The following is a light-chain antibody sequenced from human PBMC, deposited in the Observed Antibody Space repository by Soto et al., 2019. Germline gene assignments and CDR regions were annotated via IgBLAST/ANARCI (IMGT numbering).Light chain of an antibody. CDR1: SGDVGAFNY. CDR3: SSPTKNVAWV. CDR2: EVS. J-gene: IGLJ3*02. V-gene: IGLV2-14*01. Sequence: QSALTRPASVSGSPGQSITISCTGTSGDVGAFNYISWYQQHPGKAPKLLTYEVSYRPSGVSNRFSGSKSGNTASLTISGLQPEDEADYYCSSPTKNVAWVFGGGTKVTVL.